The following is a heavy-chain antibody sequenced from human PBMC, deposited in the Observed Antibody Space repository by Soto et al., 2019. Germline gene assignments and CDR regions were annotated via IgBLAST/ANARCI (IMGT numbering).Heavy chain of an antibody. CDR3: ATEVHCGGGSCSWSEGFDY. D-gene: IGHD2-15*01. V-gene: IGHV3-30*03. J-gene: IGHJ4*02. CDR2: ISYEGSHT. CDR1: GFIFSSYG. Sequence: QVQLVESGGGVVQPGRSLRLSCAASGFIFSSYGMHWVRQAPGKGLEWVAVISYEGSHTYYADSVKGRFTITRDNSKNTLDLQMNSLRPEDTAVYYWATEVHCGGGSCSWSEGFDYWGPGTLLTVSS.